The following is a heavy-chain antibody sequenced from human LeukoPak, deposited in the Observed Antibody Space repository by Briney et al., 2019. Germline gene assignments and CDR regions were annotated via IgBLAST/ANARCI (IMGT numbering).Heavy chain of an antibody. CDR3: TKRQRNHNFDY. Sequence: GGSLRLSCAASGFTFSTYAMGWVRQAAGKGLEWVSAISGSGASTFYADSVKGRFTISRDNSKNTLYLQMDSLRAEDTAVYYCTKRQRNHNFDYWGQGTLVTVSS. J-gene: IGHJ4*02. CDR1: GFTFSTYA. CDR2: ISGSGAST. V-gene: IGHV3-23*01. D-gene: IGHD1-14*01.